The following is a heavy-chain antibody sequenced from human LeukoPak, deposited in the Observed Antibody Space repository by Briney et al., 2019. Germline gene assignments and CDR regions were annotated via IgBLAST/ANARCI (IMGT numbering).Heavy chain of an antibody. Sequence: GGSLRLSCAASGFTISGFWMHWVRQVPGEGLVWVARMNSAGTAINYADSVKGRFTISRDNVRNTLHLQMNNLSLEDTAVYFCIREVQVRASASLGLWGRGTLVTVS. CDR3: IREVQVRASASLGL. V-gene: IGHV3-74*01. CDR1: GFTISGFW. D-gene: IGHD1-1*01. CDR2: MNSAGTAI. J-gene: IGHJ4*01.